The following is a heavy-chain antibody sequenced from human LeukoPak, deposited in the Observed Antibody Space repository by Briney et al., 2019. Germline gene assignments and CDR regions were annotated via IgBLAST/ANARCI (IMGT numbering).Heavy chain of an antibody. D-gene: IGHD2-21*01. CDR3: ARADRLDGAPYLIGP. CDR1: GYTFTDNY. Sequence: ASVNVSCKSSGYTFTDNYMHWGWHRPGQGLEWVGWIKPNGGVISSAQKFQGRGTMTRDTSITTVYMEVRWLTSDDTAIYYCARADRLDGAPYLIGPWGQGTLVTVSS. V-gene: IGHV1-2*02. CDR2: IKPNGGVI. J-gene: IGHJ5*02.